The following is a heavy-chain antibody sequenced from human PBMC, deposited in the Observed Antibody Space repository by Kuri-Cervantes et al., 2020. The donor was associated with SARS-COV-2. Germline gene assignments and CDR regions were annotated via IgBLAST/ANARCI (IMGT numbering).Heavy chain of an antibody. J-gene: IGHJ4*02. CDR2: ISSSSTI. V-gene: IGHV3-48*02. Sequence: GGSLRLSCAASGFTFSSYSMNWVRQAPGKGLEWVSYISSSSTIYYADSVKGRFTISRDNAKNSLYLQMNSLRDEDTAVYYCARDGTSRRIDYWGQGTLVTSPQ. CDR3: ARDGTSRRIDY. D-gene: IGHD6-13*01. CDR1: GFTFSSYS.